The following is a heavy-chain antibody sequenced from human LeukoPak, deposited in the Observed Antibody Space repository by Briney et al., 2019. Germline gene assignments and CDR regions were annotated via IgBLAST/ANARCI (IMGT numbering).Heavy chain of an antibody. Sequence: SETLSLTCTVSGGSISSSRYYWGWIRQPPGKGLEWIGSIYYSGSTYYNPSLKSRVTISVDTSKNQFSLKLSSVTAADTAVYYCARFAKRNYYGSGSYNQLSYYFDYWGQGTLVTVSS. V-gene: IGHV4-39*07. CDR1: GGSISSSRYY. CDR3: ARFAKRNYYGSGSYNQLSYYFDY. D-gene: IGHD3-10*01. J-gene: IGHJ4*02. CDR2: IYYSGST.